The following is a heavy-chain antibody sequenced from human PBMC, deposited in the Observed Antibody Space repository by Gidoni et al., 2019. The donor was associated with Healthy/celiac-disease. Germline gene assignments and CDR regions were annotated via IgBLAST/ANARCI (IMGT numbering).Heavy chain of an antibody. CDR2: IYWDDDK. CDR3: AHKITISPRRGSQYYFDY. D-gene: IGHD1-26*01. Sequence: QITLKESGPTLVKPTQTLTLTCTFSGFSLSTSGVGVGWIRQPPGKALEWLALIYWDDDKRYSPSLKSRLTITKDTSKNQVVLTMTNMDPVDTATYYCAHKITISPRRGSQYYFDYWGQGTLVTVSS. CDR1: GFSLSTSGVG. J-gene: IGHJ4*02. V-gene: IGHV2-5*02.